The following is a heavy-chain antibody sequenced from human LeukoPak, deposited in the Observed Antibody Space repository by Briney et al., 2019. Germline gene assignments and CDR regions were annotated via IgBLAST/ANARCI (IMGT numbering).Heavy chain of an antibody. CDR2: ISAYNGNT. CDR3: AXAXXXYYGIGGDWFDP. J-gene: IGHJ5*02. V-gene: IGHV1-18*01. D-gene: IGHD3-10*01. Sequence: XXSXXAXGXTFTSYGISWVRQAPGQGLEWMGWISAYNGNTNYAQKLQGRVTMTTDTSTSTAYMELRSLRSEDTAVYYCAXAXXXYYGIGGDWFDPWGQGTLVTVSS. CDR1: GXTFTSYG.